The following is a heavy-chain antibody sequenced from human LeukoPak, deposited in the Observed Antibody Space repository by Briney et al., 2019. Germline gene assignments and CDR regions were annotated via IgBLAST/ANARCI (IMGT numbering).Heavy chain of an antibody. J-gene: IGHJ6*02. CDR1: GGSISSYY. Sequence: SETLSLTCTVSGGSISSYYWSWIRQPAGKGLEWIGRIYTSGSTNYNPSLKSRVTMSVDTSKNQFSLKLSSATAADTAVYYCARHGYDFWSGYYTGDYYYYGMDVWGQGTTVTVSS. CDR3: ARHGYDFWSGYYTGDYYYYGMDV. V-gene: IGHV4-4*07. CDR2: IYTSGST. D-gene: IGHD3-3*01.